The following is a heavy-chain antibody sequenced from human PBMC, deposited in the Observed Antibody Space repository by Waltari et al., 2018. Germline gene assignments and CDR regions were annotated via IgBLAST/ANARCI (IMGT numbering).Heavy chain of an antibody. D-gene: IGHD6-6*01. CDR2: ISYDGSNK. Sequence: QLQLQESGPGLVKPSETLSLTCTVSGASISSRSYYWGWIRQPPGKGLEWVAVISYDGSNKYYADSVKGRFTISRDNSKNTLYLQMNSLRAEDTAVYYCAKEKYRLEYSSSSGFDDWGQGTLVTVSS. CDR3: AKEKYRLEYSSSSGFDD. CDR1: GASISS. J-gene: IGHJ4*02. V-gene: IGHV3-30*18.